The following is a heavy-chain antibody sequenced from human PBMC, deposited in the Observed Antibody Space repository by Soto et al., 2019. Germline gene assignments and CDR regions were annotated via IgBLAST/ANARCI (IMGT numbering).Heavy chain of an antibody. V-gene: IGHV1-18*04. J-gene: IGHJ6*02. D-gene: IGHD3-10*01. CDR1: GYTFTSYC. CDR2: ISAYNGNT. Sequence: ASVKVSCKASGYTFTSYCISWVRQAPGQGLEWMGWISAYNGNTNYAQKLQGRVTMTTDTSTSTAYMELRSPRSDDTAVYYCASPANYGSGSYWGEYYYYGMDVWGQGTTVTVSS. CDR3: ASPANYGSGSYWGEYYYYGMDV.